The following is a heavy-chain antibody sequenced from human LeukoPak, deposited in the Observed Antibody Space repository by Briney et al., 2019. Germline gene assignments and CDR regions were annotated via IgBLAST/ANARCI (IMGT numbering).Heavy chain of an antibody. D-gene: IGHD5-18*01. CDR3: ARLVDTAMVYYFDY. V-gene: IGHV5-51*01. J-gene: IGHJ4*02. CDR1: GYSFTSYW. Sequence: GESLKISCKGSGYSFTSYWIGWVRQMPGKGLEWMGIIYPGDPDTRYSPSFQGQVTISADKPISTAYLQWSSLKASDTAMYYCARLVDTAMVYYFDYWGQGTLVTVSS. CDR2: IYPGDPDT.